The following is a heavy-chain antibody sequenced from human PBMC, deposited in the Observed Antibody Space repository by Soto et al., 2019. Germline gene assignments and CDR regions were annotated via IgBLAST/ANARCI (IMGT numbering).Heavy chain of an antibody. CDR1: GYTFTSYG. V-gene: IGHV1-18*01. Sequence: ASVKVSSKASGYTFTSYGISWVRQAPGQGLEWMGWISAYNGNTNYAQKLQGRVTMTTDTSTSTAYMELRSLRSDDTAVYYCARESRYYYDSSGIDYWGQGTLVTVSS. CDR3: ARESRYYYDSSGIDY. D-gene: IGHD3-22*01. J-gene: IGHJ4*02. CDR2: ISAYNGNT.